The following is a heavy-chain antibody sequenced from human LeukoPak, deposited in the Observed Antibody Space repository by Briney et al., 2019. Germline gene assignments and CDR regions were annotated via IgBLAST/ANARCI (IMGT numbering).Heavy chain of an antibody. V-gene: IGHV4-61*02. CDR1: GGSISSGSYY. Sequence: SQTLSLTCTVSGGSISSGSYYWSRIRQPAGKGLEWIGRIYTSGSTNYNPSLKSRVTISVDTSKNQFSLKLSSVTAADTAVYYCARGFGGWLVHGYFDYWGQGTLVTVSS. D-gene: IGHD6-19*01. CDR3: ARGFGGWLVHGYFDY. CDR2: IYTSGST. J-gene: IGHJ4*02.